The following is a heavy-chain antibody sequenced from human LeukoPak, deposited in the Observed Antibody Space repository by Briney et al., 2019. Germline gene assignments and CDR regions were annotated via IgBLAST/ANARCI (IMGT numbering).Heavy chain of an antibody. V-gene: IGHV3-23*01. Sequence: GGSLRLSCAASGFTFSSYAMSWVRQAPGKGLEWVSAISGSGGTTYYADSVKGRFTISRDNSKNTLHLQMDSLRAEDTAVYYCAKSGDSSGYYFYYFDNWGQGTLVTVSS. CDR1: GFTFSSYA. CDR3: AKSGDSSGYYFYYFDN. CDR2: ISGSGGTT. J-gene: IGHJ4*02. D-gene: IGHD3-22*01.